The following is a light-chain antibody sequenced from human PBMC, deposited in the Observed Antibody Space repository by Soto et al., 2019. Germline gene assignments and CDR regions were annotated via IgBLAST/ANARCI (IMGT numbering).Light chain of an antibody. CDR1: SSDVGGYNS. J-gene: IGLJ2*01. CDR3: SSYTSTSTPVV. CDR2: EVS. V-gene: IGLV2-14*01. Sequence: QSALTQPASVSGSPGQSITISCTGTSSDVGGYNSVSWYQQHPGKAPQLLIYEVSHRPSGVSNRFSGSKSGNTASLTISGLQAGDEADYYCSSYTSTSTPVVFGGGTKVTVL.